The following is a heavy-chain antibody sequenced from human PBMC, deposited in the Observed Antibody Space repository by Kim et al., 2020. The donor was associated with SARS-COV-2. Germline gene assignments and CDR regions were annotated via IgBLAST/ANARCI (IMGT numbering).Heavy chain of an antibody. CDR1: RFTFSGSA. CDR3: TRRPPYSSGWYGDFDY. D-gene: IGHD6-19*01. CDR2: IRSKANSYAT. V-gene: IGHV3-73*01. Sequence: GGSLRLSCAASRFTFSGSAMHWVRQASGKGLEWVGRIRSKANSYATAYAASVKGRFTISRDDSKNTAYLQMNSLKTEDTAVYYCTRRPPYSSGWYGDFDYWGQGTLVTVSS. J-gene: IGHJ4*02.